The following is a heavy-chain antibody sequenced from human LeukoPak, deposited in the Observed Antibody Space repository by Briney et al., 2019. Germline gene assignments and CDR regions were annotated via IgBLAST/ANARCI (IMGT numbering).Heavy chain of an antibody. J-gene: IGHJ6*02. V-gene: IGHV3-11*01. CDR1: GFTFSDYY. CDR3: ARVYGSGYLYYYYAMDV. D-gene: IGHD3-22*01. CDR2: ISSSGSTM. Sequence: GGSLRLSCAASGFTFSDYYMSWIRQAPGKGLEWVAYISSSGSTMYYADSVKGRFTISRDNAKNSLYLQMNSLRAEDTAVYYCARVYGSGYLYYYYAMDVWGQGTTVTVSS.